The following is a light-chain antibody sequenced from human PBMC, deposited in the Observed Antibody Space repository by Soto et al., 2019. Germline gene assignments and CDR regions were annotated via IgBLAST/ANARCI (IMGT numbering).Light chain of an antibody. CDR3: SSFAGTNSFV. V-gene: IGLV2-8*01. Sequence: QSALTQPPSASGSPGQSVTISCTGTTSDIGAYNYVYWYQQRPGKAPKLIIYEVTRRPSGVPDRIFGSKSYTTASLTVSGLQAEDEADYYCSSFAGTNSFVFGTGTKLTVL. CDR2: EVT. CDR1: TSDIGAYNY. J-gene: IGLJ1*01.